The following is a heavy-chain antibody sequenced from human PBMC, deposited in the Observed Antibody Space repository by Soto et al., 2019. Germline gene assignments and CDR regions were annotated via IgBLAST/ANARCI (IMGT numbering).Heavy chain of an antibody. CDR1: GVTFSRYA. D-gene: IGHD3-3*01. CDR2: VFFDGRYK. Sequence: QVQFMQSGGGVVQPGKSLRLSCATSGVTFSRYAMHWVRQAPGERLGWVAVVFFDGRYKNYGDSVKGRFTISRDNAKNTLYLQMNSLRVEDTAVYYCARLPVDTITSLDYWGQGTLVTVSS. CDR3: ARLPVDTITSLDY. J-gene: IGHJ4*02. V-gene: IGHV3-33*03.